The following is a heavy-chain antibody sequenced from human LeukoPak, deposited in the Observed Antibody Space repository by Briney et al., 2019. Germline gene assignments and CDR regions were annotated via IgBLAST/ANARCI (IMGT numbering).Heavy chain of an antibody. CDR2: MNPNSGNT. Sequence: GASVKVSCKASGYTFTSYDINWVRQATGQGLEWMGWMNPNSGNTGYAQKFQGRVTITRNTSISTAYMELSSLRSEDTAVYYCALMGYYYDSSGYYTGRYYYYMDVWGKGTTVTVSS. CDR3: ALMGYYYDSSGYYTGRYYYYMDV. J-gene: IGHJ6*03. D-gene: IGHD3-22*01. V-gene: IGHV1-8*03. CDR1: GYTFTSYD.